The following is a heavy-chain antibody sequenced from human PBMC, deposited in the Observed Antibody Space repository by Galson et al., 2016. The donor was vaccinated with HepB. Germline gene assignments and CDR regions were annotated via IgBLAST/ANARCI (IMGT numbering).Heavy chain of an antibody. CDR1: GYTFTSYY. CDR2: INPSGGNT. J-gene: IGHJ4*02. V-gene: IGHV1-46*01. D-gene: IGHD3-10*01. CDR3: ARDGRGGHYYGSGSY. Sequence: SCKASGYTFTSYYMHWVRQAPGQGLEWMGIINPSGGNTNYAQKFQGRVTMTRDTSTSTVYMGLSSLRSEDTAIYYCARDGRGGHYYGSGSYWGQGTLVTVSS.